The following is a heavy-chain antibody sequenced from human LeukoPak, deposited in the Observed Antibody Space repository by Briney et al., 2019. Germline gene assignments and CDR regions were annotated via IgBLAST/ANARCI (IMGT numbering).Heavy chain of an antibody. CDR2: ILSGGDVF. J-gene: IGHJ3*02. Sequence: PGGSLRLSCAASGFSFSSFGMMWVRQAPGMGLELISAILSGGDVFFYGDSVRGRFTISRDDSTNTLFLQMNNLRADDSAVYYCARDPNGNYVGAFEMWGPGTTVTVSS. V-gene: IGHV3-23*01. CDR1: GFSFSSFG. D-gene: IGHD4-17*01. CDR3: ARDPNGNYVGAFEM.